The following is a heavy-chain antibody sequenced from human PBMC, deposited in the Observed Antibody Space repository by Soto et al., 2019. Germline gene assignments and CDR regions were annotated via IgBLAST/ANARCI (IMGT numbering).Heavy chain of an antibody. CDR2: IWNDGNGY. J-gene: IGHJ6*02. CDR3: ARRQISPPTRGAASARGGMDV. Sequence: GGSLRLSCAASGFTFNNYGMHWVRQAPGKGLEWVAVIWNDGNGYYYANSVKGRFTISRGNSKNTLYLQMSSLRVEDTAVYYCARRQISPPTRGAASARGGMDVWGQGTTVTVSS. D-gene: IGHD6-13*01. CDR1: GFTFNNYG. V-gene: IGHV3-33*01.